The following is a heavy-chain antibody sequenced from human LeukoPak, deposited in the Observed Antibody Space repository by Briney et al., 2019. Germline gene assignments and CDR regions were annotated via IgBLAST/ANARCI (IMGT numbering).Heavy chain of an antibody. Sequence: TGGSLRLSCAASGFTFSSYSMNWVRQAPGKGLEWVSSISSSSSYIYYADSVKGRFTISRDNAKNSLYLQMNSLRAEDTAVYYCARDRGSLARYAFDIWGQGTMVTVSS. CDR1: GFTFSSYS. D-gene: IGHD5-24*01. J-gene: IGHJ3*02. CDR3: ARDRGSLARYAFDI. CDR2: ISSSSSYI. V-gene: IGHV3-21*01.